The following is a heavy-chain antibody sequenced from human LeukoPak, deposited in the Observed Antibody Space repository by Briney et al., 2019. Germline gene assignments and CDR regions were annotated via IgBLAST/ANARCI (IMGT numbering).Heavy chain of an antibody. CDR3: ARNSVRYCSGGSCFSGFGP. J-gene: IGHJ5*02. D-gene: IGHD2-15*01. V-gene: IGHV5-51*01. CDR1: GYSFTTYW. CDR2: IYPGDSNA. Sequence: GESLKISCKGSGYSFTTYWIGWVRQPPGKGLEWMGIIYPGDSNAKYSPSFQGQVTISADKSITTAYLQWSSLKASDTAIYYCARNSVRYCSGGSCFSGFGPWGQGTLVTVSS.